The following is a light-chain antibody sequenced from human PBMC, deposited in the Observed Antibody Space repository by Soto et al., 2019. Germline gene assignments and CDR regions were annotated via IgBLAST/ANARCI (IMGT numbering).Light chain of an antibody. CDR1: QGLVYSDGNTY. V-gene: IGKV2-24*01. CDR3: MQAAEFPWT. Sequence: IVMTQTPLSSPVTLGQPASISCRSSQGLVYSDGNTYLSWLQQRPGQPPRLLIYKVSKRLSGVPERFSGSGAGTDFTLKIRRVEAEDVGIYYCMQAAEFPWTFGQGTRVEIK. J-gene: IGKJ1*01. CDR2: KVS.